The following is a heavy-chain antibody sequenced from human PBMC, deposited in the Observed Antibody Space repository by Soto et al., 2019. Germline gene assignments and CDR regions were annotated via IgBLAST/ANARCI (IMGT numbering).Heavy chain of an antibody. V-gene: IGHV1-46*01. Sequence: ASVKVSCKGIGYSFTSHYMHWVRQAPGQGLEWMGTIHPGGVNIAYAQKFQGRVTMTKDTSTSTVYMELTSLTSEDTAVYYCARRTDYGDAYWYYFDYWGQGTLVTVSS. CDR1: GYSFTSHY. CDR3: ARRTDYGDAYWYYFDY. CDR2: IHPGGVNI. J-gene: IGHJ4*02. D-gene: IGHD4-17*01.